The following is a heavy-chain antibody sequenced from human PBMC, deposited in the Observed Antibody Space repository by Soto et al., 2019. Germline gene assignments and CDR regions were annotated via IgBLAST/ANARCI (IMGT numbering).Heavy chain of an antibody. J-gene: IGHJ5*02. CDR2: IYYSGST. CDR1: GGSISSGGYY. Sequence: SETLSLTCTVSGGSISSGGYYWSWIRQHPGKGLEWIGYIYYSGSTYYNPSLKSRVTISVDTSKNQFSLKLSSVTAADTAVYYCAREVGAPNWFDPWGQGALVTVSS. CDR3: AREVGAPNWFDP. D-gene: IGHD1-26*01. V-gene: IGHV4-31*03.